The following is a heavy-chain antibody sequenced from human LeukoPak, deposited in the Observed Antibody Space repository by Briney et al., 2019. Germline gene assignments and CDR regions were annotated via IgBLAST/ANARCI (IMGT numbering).Heavy chain of an antibody. CDR2: ISGSGGST. Sequence: HPGGSLRLSCAASGFTFSSYAMSWVRQAPGKGLEWVSAISGSGGSTYYADSVKGRFTISRDNSKNTLYLQMNSLRAEDTAVYYCAQTPKGIAVEEYNWFDPWGQGTLVTVSS. CDR1: GFTFSSYA. D-gene: IGHD6-19*01. CDR3: AQTPKGIAVEEYNWFDP. J-gene: IGHJ5*02. V-gene: IGHV3-23*01.